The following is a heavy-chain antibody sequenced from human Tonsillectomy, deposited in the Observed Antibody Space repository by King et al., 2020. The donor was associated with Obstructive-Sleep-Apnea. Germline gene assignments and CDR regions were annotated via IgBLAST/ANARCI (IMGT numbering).Heavy chain of an antibody. Sequence: VQLQESGPGHVKPSGTLSLSCAVSVGSISSTHWWTWVRQPPGKGLGWIGYIYHIGNTHYNPSLKSRVTLSVDKSKDRFSLQLGSMPAADTAVYFCARGRYSAYDSSVGVFFDCWGQGTLVTVSS. CDR2: IYHIGNT. J-gene: IGHJ4*02. V-gene: IGHV4-4*02. CDR1: VGSISSTHW. D-gene: IGHD5-12*01. CDR3: ARGRYSAYDSSVGVFFDC.